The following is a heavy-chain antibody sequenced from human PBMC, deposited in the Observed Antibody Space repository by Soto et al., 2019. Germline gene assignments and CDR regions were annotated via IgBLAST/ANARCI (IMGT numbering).Heavy chain of an antibody. CDR3: ARVGDYGDAFDI. CDR1: GFTFNSYG. Sequence: QVQLVESGGGVVQPGRSLRLSCAAYGFTFNSYGMHWVRQAPGRGLEWGAGIWYDGSKKYYADSVKGRFTISRDNSKNTMYLQMNSLRAEDTAVYYCARVGDYGDAFDIWGQGTMVTVSS. D-gene: IGHD4-17*01. CDR2: IWYDGSKK. V-gene: IGHV3-33*01. J-gene: IGHJ3*02.